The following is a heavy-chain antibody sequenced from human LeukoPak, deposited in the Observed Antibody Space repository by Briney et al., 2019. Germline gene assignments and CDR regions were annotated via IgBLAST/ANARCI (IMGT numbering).Heavy chain of an antibody. Sequence: PGGSLRLSCAASGFTFSSYAMSWVRQAPGKGLEWVSGISGSGGIRYYADSVKGRFTISRDNSKNTLYLQMNSLKAEDTAVYYCAKGTWDLLPSHYYYGMDVWGQGATVTVSS. CDR1: GFTFSSYA. CDR2: ISGSGGIR. V-gene: IGHV3-23*01. D-gene: IGHD1-26*01. CDR3: AKGTWDLLPSHYYYGMDV. J-gene: IGHJ6*02.